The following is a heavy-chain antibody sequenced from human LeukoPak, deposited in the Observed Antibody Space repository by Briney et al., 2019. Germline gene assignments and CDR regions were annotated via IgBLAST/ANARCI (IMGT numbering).Heavy chain of an antibody. Sequence: TGGSLRLSCAASGLTFSSYWMSWVRQAPGKGLEWVANIKRDGGEIYYVGSVKGRFTISRDNAKNSLYLQMNSLTAADTAVYYCARDFSNLRYNWNHDIWLDPWGQGTLVTVSS. V-gene: IGHV3-7*01. J-gene: IGHJ5*02. D-gene: IGHD1-20*01. CDR3: ARDFSNLRYNWNHDIWLDP. CDR2: IKRDGGEI. CDR1: GLTFSSYW.